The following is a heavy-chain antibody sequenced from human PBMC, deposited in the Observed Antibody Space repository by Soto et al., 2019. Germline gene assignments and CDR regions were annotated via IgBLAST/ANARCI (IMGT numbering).Heavy chain of an antibody. D-gene: IGHD5-12*01. J-gene: IGHJ2*01. CDR3: ARGGVGYNPRWYFDL. V-gene: IGHV3-48*03. Sequence: EVQLVESGGGLVQPGGSLRLSCAASGFTFSSYEMNWVRQAPGKGLEWVSYISSSGSTIYYADSVKGRFTISRDNAKNSLYLQMNSLRAEDTAVYYCARGGVGYNPRWYFDLWGRGTLVTVSS. CDR2: ISSSGSTI. CDR1: GFTFSSYE.